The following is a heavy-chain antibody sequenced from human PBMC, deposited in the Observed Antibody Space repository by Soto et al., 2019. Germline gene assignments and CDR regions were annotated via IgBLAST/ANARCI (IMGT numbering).Heavy chain of an antibody. Sequence: GGSLRLSCAASGFTFSSYGMHWVRQAPGKGLEWVAVISYDGSNKYYAESVKGRFTISRDNSKNTLYLQMNSLRDEDTAVYYCANVGATDYYYYGMDVWGQGTTVTVSS. CDR3: ANVGATDYYYYGMDV. V-gene: IGHV3-30*18. D-gene: IGHD1-26*01. J-gene: IGHJ6*02. CDR1: GFTFSSYG. CDR2: ISYDGSNK.